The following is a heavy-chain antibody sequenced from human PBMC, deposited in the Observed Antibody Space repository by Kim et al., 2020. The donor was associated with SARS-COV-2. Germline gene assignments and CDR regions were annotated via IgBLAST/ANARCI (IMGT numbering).Heavy chain of an antibody. CDR2: AYYSGGT. CDR3: ARSYYYGSGSYAY. Sequence: SETLSLTCTVSGGSINNYYWNWVRQPPGKGLEWIGYAYYSGGTNYNPSPKSRVSISVDTSKNQFSLKLSSVTAADTAVYYCARSYYYGSGSYAYWGQGTL. V-gene: IGHV4-59*08. D-gene: IGHD3-10*01. J-gene: IGHJ4*02. CDR1: GGSINNYY.